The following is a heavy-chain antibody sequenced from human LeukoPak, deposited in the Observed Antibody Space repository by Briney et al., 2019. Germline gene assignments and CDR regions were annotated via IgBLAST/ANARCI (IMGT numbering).Heavy chain of an antibody. CDR3: ARDAAPYYYDSSGPRFDS. CDR2: INTNTGNP. Sequence: APVKVSCKASGYTFTSYAMNWVRQAPGQGLEWMGWINTNTGNPTYAQGFTGRFVFSLDTSVSTAYLQISSLKAEDTAVYYCARDAAPYYYDSSGPRFDSWGQGTLVTVSS. CDR1: GYTFTSYA. D-gene: IGHD3-22*01. V-gene: IGHV7-4-1*02. J-gene: IGHJ5*01.